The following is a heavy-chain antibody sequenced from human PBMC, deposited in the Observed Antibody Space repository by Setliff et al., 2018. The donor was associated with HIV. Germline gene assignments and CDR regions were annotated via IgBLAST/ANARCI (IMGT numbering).Heavy chain of an antibody. CDR2: IYTSGST. CDR3: ARDMTTVTYYYYYYYMDV. V-gene: IGHV4-61*09. Sequence: SETLSLTCTVSGGSISSGSYYWSWIRQPAGKGLEWIGQIYTSGSTNYNPSLKRRVTLSADTSKNQLSLKLSSVTAADTAVYYCARDMTTVTYYYYYYYMDVWGKGTTVTVSS. D-gene: IGHD4-17*01. J-gene: IGHJ6*03. CDR1: GGSISSGSYY.